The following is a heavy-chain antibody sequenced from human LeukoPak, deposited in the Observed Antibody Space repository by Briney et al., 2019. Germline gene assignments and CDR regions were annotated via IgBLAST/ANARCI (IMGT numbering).Heavy chain of an antibody. J-gene: IGHJ4*02. V-gene: IGHV1-46*01. CDR2: INPSGGST. CDR1: GYTFTGYY. CDR3: AKEGYGGDFDY. D-gene: IGHD1-26*01. Sequence: ASVKVSCKASGYTFTGYYMHWVRQAPGQGLEWMGIINPSGGSTNYAQKFQGRVTITADESTSTAYMELSSLRSEDTAVYYCAKEGYGGDFDYWGQGTLVTVSS.